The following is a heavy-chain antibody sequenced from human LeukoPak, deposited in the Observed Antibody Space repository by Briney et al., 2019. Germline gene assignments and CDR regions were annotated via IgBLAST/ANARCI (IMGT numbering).Heavy chain of an antibody. CDR1: GFTVSSNS. V-gene: IGHV3-66*01. Sequence: GGSLRLSCTVSGFTVSSNSMSWVRQAPGKGLEWVSVIYSGGSTYYADSVKGRFTISRDNSKNTLYLQMNSLRAEDTAVYYCARGDGSYSYYMDVWGKGTTVTISS. CDR2: IYSGGST. J-gene: IGHJ6*03. CDR3: ARGDGSYSYYMDV. D-gene: IGHD1-26*01.